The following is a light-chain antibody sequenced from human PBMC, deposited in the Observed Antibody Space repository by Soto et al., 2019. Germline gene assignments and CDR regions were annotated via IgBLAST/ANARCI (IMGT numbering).Light chain of an antibody. CDR1: SSDIGAYNY. V-gene: IGLV2-14*01. CDR3: SSFSSAIAFV. J-gene: IGLJ1*01. Sequence: QSALTQPVSVSASPGQSITISCTGTSSDIGAYNYISWYQQHPGKAPKLMIYEVTNRPSGISNRFSGSRSGNTASLSISGLQAEDEADYYCSSFSSAIAFVFGTGTKVTVL. CDR2: EVT.